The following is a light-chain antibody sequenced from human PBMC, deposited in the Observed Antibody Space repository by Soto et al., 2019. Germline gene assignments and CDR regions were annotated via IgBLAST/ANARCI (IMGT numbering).Light chain of an antibody. CDR2: EVS. J-gene: IGLJ1*01. Sequence: QSVLTQPPSASGSPGQSVTISCTGTRNDVGGYNYVSWYQQYAGKAPKLMISEVSKRPSGVPDRFSGSKSGNSASLTVSGLQAEDEADYYCSSYAGSNKSVFGTGTKVTV. V-gene: IGLV2-8*01. CDR3: SSYAGSNKSV. CDR1: RNDVGGYNY.